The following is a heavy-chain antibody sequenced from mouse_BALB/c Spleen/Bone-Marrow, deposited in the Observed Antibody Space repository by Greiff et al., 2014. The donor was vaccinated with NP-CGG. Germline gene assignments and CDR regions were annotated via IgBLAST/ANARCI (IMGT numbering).Heavy chain of an antibody. D-gene: IGHD2-4*01. CDR1: GFTLSSYG. J-gene: IGHJ4*01. V-gene: IGHV5-6*01. CDR2: ISSGGSYT. CDR3: ARDTMIYYYYAMDY. Sequence: EVKLQESGGDLVEPGGSLKLSCAASGFTLSSYGMSWVRQTPDKRLEWVATISSGGSYTYYPDSVKGRFTISRDNAKNTLYLQISSLKSEDKAMYYCARDTMIYYYYAMDYWGQGTSVTVSS.